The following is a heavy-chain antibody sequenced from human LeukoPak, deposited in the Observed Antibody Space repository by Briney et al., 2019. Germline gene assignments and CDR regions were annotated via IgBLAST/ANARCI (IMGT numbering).Heavy chain of an antibody. Sequence: PGGSLRLSCAASGFTFTSYAMTWVRQAPGKGLEWVSAISGGGGNSYYTDSVKGRFTISRDNSKNTLYLQMNSLRAEDTAAYCCAKGYSSGWPYYFDYWGQGTQVTVSS. J-gene: IGHJ4*02. CDR2: ISGGGGNS. CDR3: AKGYSSGWPYYFDY. V-gene: IGHV3-23*01. D-gene: IGHD6-19*01. CDR1: GFTFTSYA.